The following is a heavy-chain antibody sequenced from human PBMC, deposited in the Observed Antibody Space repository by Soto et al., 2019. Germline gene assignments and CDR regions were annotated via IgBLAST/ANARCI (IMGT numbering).Heavy chain of an antibody. CDR2: IYYSGST. CDR3: AREAGTTYNWFDP. J-gene: IGHJ5*02. V-gene: IGHV4-31*03. CDR1: GGSIRSGGYY. D-gene: IGHD1-7*01. Sequence: SETLSLTCTFSGGSIRSGGYYWSLIRQHPGKGLEWIGYIYYSGSTYYNPSLKSRVTISVDTSKNQFSLRLSSVTAADTAVYYCAREAGTTYNWFDPWGQGTLVTVSS.